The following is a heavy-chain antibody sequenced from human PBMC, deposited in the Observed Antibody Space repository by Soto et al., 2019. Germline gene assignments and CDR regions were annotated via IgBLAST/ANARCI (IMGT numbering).Heavy chain of an antibody. J-gene: IGHJ4*02. CDR1: GGVSSSHY. CDR2: IKSTGTT. V-gene: IGHV4-59*11. Sequence: PSETLSLTCTVSGGVSSSHYWSWIRQPPGKGLEWIGYIKSTGTTNYNPSLKSRVSISLGTSKNQFSLKLSSVTAADTAVYFCARADSGAQRDFDYWGQGTLVTVS. CDR3: ARADSGAQRDFDY. D-gene: IGHD4-17*01.